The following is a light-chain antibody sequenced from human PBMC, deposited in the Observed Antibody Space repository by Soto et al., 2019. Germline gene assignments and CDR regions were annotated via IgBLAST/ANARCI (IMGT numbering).Light chain of an antibody. J-gene: IGLJ1*01. CDR2: EVS. Sequence: ALTPPPSAYGSPGQSVTISCTGTSSDVGAYNYVSWYQQLPGKAPKLIIYEVSKRPSGVPDRFSGSKSGNTASLTVSGLQAEDEADYYCTSYAGTYSFFYVFGTGTKVTVL. V-gene: IGLV2-8*01. CDR3: TSYAGTYSFFYV. CDR1: SSDVGAYNY.